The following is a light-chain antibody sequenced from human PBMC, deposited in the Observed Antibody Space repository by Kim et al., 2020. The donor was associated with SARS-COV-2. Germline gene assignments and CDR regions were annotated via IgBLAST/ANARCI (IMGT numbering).Light chain of an antibody. CDR2: RDS. CDR3: QVWDSRNWV. Sequence: SLGQTARITCGENNIGSKNVLWYQQKPGQAPVLVIYRDSNRPSGIPERFSGSNSGNTATLTISRAQARDEADYYCQVWDSRNWVFGGGTRLTVL. V-gene: IGLV3-9*01. CDR1: NIGSKN. J-gene: IGLJ3*02.